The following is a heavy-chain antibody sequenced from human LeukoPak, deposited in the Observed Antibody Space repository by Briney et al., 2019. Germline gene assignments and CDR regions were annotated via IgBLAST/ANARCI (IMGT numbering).Heavy chain of an antibody. CDR1: GFIFSSYA. CDR3: AKDTTSWWYHRAYIDV. V-gene: IGHV3-23*01. Sequence: PGRSLRLSCAASGFIFSSYAMSWVRQAPGGGLEWVSAISGSGDKTYHADSVKGRFTISRDNSENKLSLQVNSLRAEDTAVYFCAKDTTSWWYHRAYIDVLGKGTTVTVSS. D-gene: IGHD2-15*01. J-gene: IGHJ6*03. CDR2: ISGSGDKT.